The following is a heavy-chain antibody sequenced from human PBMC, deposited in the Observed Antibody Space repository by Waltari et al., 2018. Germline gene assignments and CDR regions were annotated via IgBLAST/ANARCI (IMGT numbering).Heavy chain of an antibody. Sequence: EVQLLESGGGLVQPGGSLGLSRAASGFSFSTYVMNWVRQAPGKGLEWVSSISDAGGIINYADSVKGRFTISRDNSKNTLYLQMNSLRVDDTAVYYCARGSGVDSWGQGTLVTISS. V-gene: IGHV3-23*01. J-gene: IGHJ4*02. CDR3: ARGSGVDS. D-gene: IGHD7-27*01. CDR2: ISDAGGII. CDR1: GFSFSTYV.